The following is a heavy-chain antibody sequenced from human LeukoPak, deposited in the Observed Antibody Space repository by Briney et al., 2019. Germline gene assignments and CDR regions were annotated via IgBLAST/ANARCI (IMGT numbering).Heavy chain of an antibody. V-gene: IGHV1-18*01. J-gene: IGHJ4*02. CDR3: ARESGSYYGIFGYFDY. CDR2: ISAYTGNT. D-gene: IGHD1-26*01. CDR1: GYTFTSYC. Sequence: ASVKVSCKASGYTFTSYCISWVRQAPGQGLEWMGWISAYTGNTNYAQKLQGRVTMTTDTSTSTAYMELRSLRSDDTAVCYCARESGSYYGIFGYFDYWGQGTLVTVSS.